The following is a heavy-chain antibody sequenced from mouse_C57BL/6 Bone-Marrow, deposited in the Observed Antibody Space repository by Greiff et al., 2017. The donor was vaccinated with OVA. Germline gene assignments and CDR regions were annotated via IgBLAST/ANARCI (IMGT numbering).Heavy chain of an antibody. D-gene: IGHD3-1*01. J-gene: IGHJ2*01. CDR2: IYPGSGST. CDR1: GYTFTSYW. V-gene: IGHV1-55*01. CDR3: ASREGYAMPDY. Sequence: VKLQQPGAELVKPGASVKMSCKASGYTFTSYWITWVKQRPGQGLEWIGDIYPGSGSTNYNEKFKSKATLTVDTSSSTAYMQLSSLTSEDSAVYYCASREGYAMPDYWGQGTTLTVSS.